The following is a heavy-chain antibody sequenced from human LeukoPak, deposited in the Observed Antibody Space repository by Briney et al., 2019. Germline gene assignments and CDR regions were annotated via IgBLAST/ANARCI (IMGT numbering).Heavy chain of an antibody. CDR3: ARELAVDTGWFDP. CDR1: GGSISSGGYS. J-gene: IGHJ5*02. V-gene: IGHV4-30-2*01. CDR2: IYHSGST. Sequence: SETLSLTCAVSGGSISSGGYSWSWIRLPPGKGLEWIGYIYHSGSTYYNPSLKSRVTISVDRSKNQFSLKLSSVTAADTAVYYCARELAVDTGWFDPWGQGTLVTVSS. D-gene: IGHD5-18*01.